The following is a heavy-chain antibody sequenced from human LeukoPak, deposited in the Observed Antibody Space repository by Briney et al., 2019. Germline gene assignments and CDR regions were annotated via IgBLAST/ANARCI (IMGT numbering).Heavy chain of an antibody. CDR3: ARGRNLVAISGYFDY. CDR2: ISYDGDNK. D-gene: IGHD3-22*01. J-gene: IGHJ4*02. CDR1: GFTFSSYA. Sequence: PGGSLRLSCAASGFTFSSYAMSWVRQAPGKGLEWVATISYDGDNKYYADSAKGRFTISRDNSKNTLYLQMNSLRAEDTAVYYCARGRNLVAISGYFDYWGQGTLVTVSS. V-gene: IGHV3-30-3*01.